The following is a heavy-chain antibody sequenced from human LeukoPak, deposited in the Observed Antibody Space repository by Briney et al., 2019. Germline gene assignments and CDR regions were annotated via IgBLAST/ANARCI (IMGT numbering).Heavy chain of an antibody. Sequence: ASVKVSCKASGYTFTGYYMHWVRQAPGQGLEWMGIINPTDGSTSYAQNFQGRVTVTRDTSTSTVYMELSSLRSEDTAVYYCARVSDIVYSRGFDPWGQGTLVTVS. CDR3: ARVSDIVYSRGFDP. V-gene: IGHV1-46*01. CDR1: GYTFTGYY. J-gene: IGHJ5*02. CDR2: INPTDGST. D-gene: IGHD2-15*01.